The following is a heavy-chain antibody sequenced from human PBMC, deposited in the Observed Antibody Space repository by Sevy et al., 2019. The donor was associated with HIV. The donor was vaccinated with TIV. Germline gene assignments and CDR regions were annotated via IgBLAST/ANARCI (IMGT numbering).Heavy chain of an antibody. CDR1: GGSISSGDYY. CDR3: ARDYLRHDYVWGSYRPVDY. V-gene: IGHV4-30-4*01. CDR2: IYYSGST. D-gene: IGHD3-16*02. J-gene: IGHJ4*02. Sequence: SENLSLTCTVSGGSISSGDYYWSWIRQPPGKGLEWIGYIYYSGSTYYNPSLKSRVNISVDTSKNQFSLKLSSVTAADTAVYYCARDYLRHDYVWGSYRPVDYWGQGTLVNVSS.